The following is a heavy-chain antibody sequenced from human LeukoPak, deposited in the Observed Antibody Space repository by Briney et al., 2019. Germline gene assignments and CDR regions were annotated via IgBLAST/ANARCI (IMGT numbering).Heavy chain of an antibody. D-gene: IGHD6-13*01. Sequence: GGSLRLSCAASGFTFSSYAMSWVRQAPGKGLEWVSGISWNSGSIGYADSVKGRFTISRDNAKNSLYLQMNSLRAEDMALYYCAKDGGYIQAFDIWGQGTMVTVSS. CDR1: GFTFSSYA. J-gene: IGHJ3*02. V-gene: IGHV3-9*03. CDR3: AKDGGYIQAFDI. CDR2: ISWNSGSI.